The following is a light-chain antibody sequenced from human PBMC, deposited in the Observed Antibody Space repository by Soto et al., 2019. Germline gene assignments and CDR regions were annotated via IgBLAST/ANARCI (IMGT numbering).Light chain of an antibody. Sequence: EIVMTQSPATLSVSPGARATLSCRASQSVSSGLSWYQQKPGQAPRLLIYGASTRATGIPARFSGSGSGTEFTLTISSLQSEDYAVYYCQQYNNWPPYTFGQGTKVDIK. V-gene: IGKV3-15*01. CDR2: GAS. CDR1: QSVSSG. J-gene: IGKJ2*01. CDR3: QQYNNWPPYT.